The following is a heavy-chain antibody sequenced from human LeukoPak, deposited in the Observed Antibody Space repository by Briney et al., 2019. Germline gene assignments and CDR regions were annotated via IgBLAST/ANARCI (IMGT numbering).Heavy chain of an antibody. J-gene: IGHJ4*02. D-gene: IGHD3-3*01. CDR3: ARGHYDFWSGYYDY. V-gene: IGHV1-18*01. CDR1: GYTFTSYA. CDR2: ISAYNGNT. Sequence: GASVKVSCKASGYTFTSYAMNWVRQAPGQGLEWMGWISAYNGNTNYAQKLQGRVTMTTDTSTSTAYMELRSLRSDDTAVYYCARGHYDFWSGYYDYWGQGTLVTVSS.